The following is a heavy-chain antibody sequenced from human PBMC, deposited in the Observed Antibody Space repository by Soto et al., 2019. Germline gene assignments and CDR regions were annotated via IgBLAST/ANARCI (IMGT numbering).Heavy chain of an antibody. CDR3: AISPYYDFWSGLLY. CDR2: IIPIFGTA. V-gene: IGHV1-69*01. D-gene: IGHD3-3*01. CDR1: GGTFSSYA. Sequence: QVQLVQSGAEVKKPGSSVKVSCKASGGTFSSYAISWVRQAPGQGLEWMGGIIPIFGTANYAQKFQGRVTITADESTSTAYRELSSLRSEDTAVYYCAISPYYDFWSGLLYWGQGTLVTVSS. J-gene: IGHJ4*02.